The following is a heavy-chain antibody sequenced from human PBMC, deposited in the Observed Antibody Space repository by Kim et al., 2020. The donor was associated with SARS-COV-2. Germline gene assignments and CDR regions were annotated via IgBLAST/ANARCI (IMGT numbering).Heavy chain of an antibody. Sequence: SETLSLTCTVSGGSISSYYWSWIRQPPGKGLEWIGYIYYSGSTNYNPSLKSRVTISVDTSKNQFSLELSSVTAADTAVYYCARGTPDYDILTGYYSSRGMDVWGQGTTVTVSS. V-gene: IGHV4-59*01. D-gene: IGHD3-9*01. J-gene: IGHJ6*02. CDR1: GGSISSYY. CDR3: ARGTPDYDILTGYYSSRGMDV. CDR2: IYYSGST.